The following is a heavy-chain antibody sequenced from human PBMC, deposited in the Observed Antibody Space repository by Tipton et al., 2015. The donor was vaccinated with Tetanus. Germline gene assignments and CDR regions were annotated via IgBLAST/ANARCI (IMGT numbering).Heavy chain of an antibody. V-gene: IGHV3-33*01. Sequence: RSLRLSCEASGFSFSSYGMHWVRQAPGKGLEWVAVIWYDGSNKYYADSVKGRFTISRDNSKNTLYLQMNSLRAEDTAVYYCARELNSEDYGWFDPWGQGTLVTVSS. CDR2: IWYDGSNK. J-gene: IGHJ5*02. CDR1: GFSFSSYG. D-gene: IGHD3-16*01. CDR3: ARELNSEDYGWFDP.